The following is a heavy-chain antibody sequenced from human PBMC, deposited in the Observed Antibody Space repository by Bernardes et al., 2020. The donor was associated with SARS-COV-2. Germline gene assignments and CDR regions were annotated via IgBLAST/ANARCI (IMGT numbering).Heavy chain of an antibody. V-gene: IGHV4-34*01. CDR3: ARRLGYCSRTSCYNWFDP. CDR2: INHSGST. D-gene: IGHD2-2*01. J-gene: IGHJ5*02. CDR1: GGSFSGYY. Sequence: SETLSLTCAVYGGSFSGYYWSWIRQPPGKGLEWVGEINHSGSTNYNPSLKSRVTVSVDRSKNQFSLKLSSVTAADTAVYYCARRLGYCSRTSCYNWFDPWGQGTLVTVSS.